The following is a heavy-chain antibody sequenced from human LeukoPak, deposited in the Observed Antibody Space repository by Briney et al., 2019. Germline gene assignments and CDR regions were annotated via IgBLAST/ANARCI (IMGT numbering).Heavy chain of an antibody. CDR3: ARDSAYYYDSSGYYDSWFDP. J-gene: IGHJ5*02. Sequence: PSETLSLTCTVSGGSISSGGYYWRWIRQQRGKGLEWIGYIYYSGSTYYNPSLKSRVTISVDTSKNQFSLKLSSVTAADTAVYYCARDSAYYYDSSGYYDSWFDPWGQGTLVTVSS. CDR1: GGSISSGGYY. V-gene: IGHV4-31*03. D-gene: IGHD3-22*01. CDR2: IYYSGST.